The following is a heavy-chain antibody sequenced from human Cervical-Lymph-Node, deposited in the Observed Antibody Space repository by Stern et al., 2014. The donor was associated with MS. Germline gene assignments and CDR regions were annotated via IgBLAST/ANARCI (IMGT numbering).Heavy chain of an antibody. Sequence: VQLVESGGGLVKPGGSLRLSCVASGFNFSDFYLSWIRQAPRKGLDWISYISSRRRGVYYEDSVKGRFFISRDNAKNALYLEMNSLRAEDTAVYYCARDDKETYGMDIWGQGTTVTVSS. D-gene: IGHD5-24*01. CDR2: ISSRRRGV. V-gene: IGHV3-11*01. CDR3: ARDDKETYGMDI. CDR1: GFNFSDFY. J-gene: IGHJ6*02.